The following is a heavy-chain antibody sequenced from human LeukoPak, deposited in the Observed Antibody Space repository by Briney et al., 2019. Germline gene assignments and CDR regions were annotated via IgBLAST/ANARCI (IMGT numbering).Heavy chain of an antibody. J-gene: IGHJ4*02. CDR1: GFTFGSYW. CDR3: ARVMRVGAHFDY. D-gene: IGHD1-26*01. CDR2: INTDGSST. Sequence: PGGSLRLSCAASGFTFGSYWMHWVRQAPGKGLVWVSRINTDGSSTSYADSVKGRFTISRGNAKNALYLQMNSLRAEDTAVYYCARVMRVGAHFDYWGQGTLVTVSS. V-gene: IGHV3-74*01.